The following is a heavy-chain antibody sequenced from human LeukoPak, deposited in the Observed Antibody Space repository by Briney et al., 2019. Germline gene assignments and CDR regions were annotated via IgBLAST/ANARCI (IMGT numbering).Heavy chain of an antibody. V-gene: IGHV3-20*04. CDR1: GFTFDDYG. Sequence: GGSLRLSCAASGFTFDDYGMSWVRQAPGKGLEWVSGINWNGGSTGYADSVKGRFTISRDISKNMVYLQMNSLRADDTAVYYCARDDTSGGYYEFGYWGQGTLVTVSS. D-gene: IGHD6-19*01. CDR2: INWNGGST. CDR3: ARDDTSGGYYEFGY. J-gene: IGHJ4*02.